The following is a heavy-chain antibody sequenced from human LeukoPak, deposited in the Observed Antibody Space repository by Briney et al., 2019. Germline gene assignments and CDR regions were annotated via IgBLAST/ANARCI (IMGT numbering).Heavy chain of an antibody. CDR1: GFTFSTYA. Sequence: PGGSLRLSCAASGFTFSTYAMHWVRQAPGKRLEYVSAISSNGNSTYYANSVKGRFTISRDNSKNTLYLQVGSLRAEDMAVYYCTRASGYTSGWPFDYWGQGILVTVSS. V-gene: IGHV3-64*01. CDR2: ISSNGNST. CDR3: TRASGYTSGWPFDY. D-gene: IGHD6-19*01. J-gene: IGHJ4*02.